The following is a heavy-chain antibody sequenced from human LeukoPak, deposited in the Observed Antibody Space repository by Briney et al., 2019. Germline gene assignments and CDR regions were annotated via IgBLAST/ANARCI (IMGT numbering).Heavy chain of an antibody. CDR1: GGSISSSSYH. D-gene: IGHD1-26*01. CDR3: ARGWELPHFDY. CDR2: IYYTGGT. V-gene: IGHV4-39*01. J-gene: IGHJ4*02. Sequence: PSETLSLTCTVSGGSISSSSYHWGWVRQPPGKGLEWIGSIYYTGGTYYNPSLKSRVTISVDMSKNQFSVKLSSVTAADTAVYYCARGWELPHFDYWGQGTLVTVSS.